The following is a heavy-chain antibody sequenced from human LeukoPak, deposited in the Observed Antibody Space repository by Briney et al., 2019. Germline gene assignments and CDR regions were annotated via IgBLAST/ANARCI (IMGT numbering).Heavy chain of an antibody. CDR3: ARDRYYYDSSGYYLFDY. CDR2: IYYSGTA. D-gene: IGHD3-22*01. CDR1: GGSISTSNYY. V-gene: IGHV4-39*07. Sequence: KASETLSLTCTVSGGSISTSNYYWGWIRQPPGKGLEWIGSIYYSGTAYYNPSLKSRVTISVDKSKNQFSVKLTSVTAADTAVYYCARDRYYYDSSGYYLFDYWGQGTLVTVSS. J-gene: IGHJ4*02.